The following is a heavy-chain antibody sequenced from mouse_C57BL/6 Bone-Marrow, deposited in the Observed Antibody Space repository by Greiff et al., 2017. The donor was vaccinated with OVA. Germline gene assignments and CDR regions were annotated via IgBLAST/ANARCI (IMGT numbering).Heavy chain of an antibody. Sequence: VQLVESGAELARPGASVKLSCKASGYTFTSYGISWVKQRTGQGLAWIGEIYPRSGNTYYNEKFKGKATLTADKSSSTAYMELRSLTSEDSAVYFCARATTVVEASYYFDYWGQGTTLTVSS. CDR3: ARATTVVEASYYFDY. CDR2: IYPRSGNT. J-gene: IGHJ2*01. V-gene: IGHV1-81*01. D-gene: IGHD1-1*01. CDR1: GYTFTSYG.